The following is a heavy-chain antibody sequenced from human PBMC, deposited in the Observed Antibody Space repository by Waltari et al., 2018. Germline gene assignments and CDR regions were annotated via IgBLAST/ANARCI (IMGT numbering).Heavy chain of an antibody. CDR3: ARDAVEYDILTGYYREAYFDY. CDR2: INHSGST. J-gene: IGHJ4*02. Sequence: QVQLQQWGAGLLKPSETLSLTCAVYGGSFSGYYWSWLRQPPGKGLGWIGEINHSGSTNYNPSLKSRVTISVDTSKNQFSLKLSSVTAADTAVYYCARDAVEYDILTGYYREAYFDYWGQGTLVTVSS. V-gene: IGHV4-34*01. D-gene: IGHD3-9*01. CDR1: GGSFSGYY.